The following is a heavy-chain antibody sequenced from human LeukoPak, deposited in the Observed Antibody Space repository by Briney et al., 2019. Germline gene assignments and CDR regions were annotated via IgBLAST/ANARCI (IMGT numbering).Heavy chain of an antibody. CDR1: GFTVSSNY. V-gene: IGHV3-66*01. Sequence: GGSLRLSCAASGFTVSSNYMSWVRQAPGKGLEWVSVIYSGGSTYYADSVKGRFTISRDNSKNTLYLQMNSLRAEDTAVYYYARDLRFGELFDYWGQGTLVTVSS. CDR2: IYSGGST. D-gene: IGHD3-10*01. J-gene: IGHJ4*02. CDR3: ARDLRFGELFDY.